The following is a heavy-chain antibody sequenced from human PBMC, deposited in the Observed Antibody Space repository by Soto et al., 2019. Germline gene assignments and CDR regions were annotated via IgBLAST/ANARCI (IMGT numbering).Heavy chain of an antibody. D-gene: IGHD6-19*01. CDR2: IWYDGSNK. Sequence: GGSLRLSCAASGFTFSSYGMHWVRQAPGKGLEWVAVIWYDGSNKYYADSVKGRFTISRDNSKNTLYLQMNSLRAEDTAVYYCARVPYSSGWSDYWGQGTLVTVSS. V-gene: IGHV3-33*01. J-gene: IGHJ4*02. CDR3: ARVPYSSGWSDY. CDR1: GFTFSSYG.